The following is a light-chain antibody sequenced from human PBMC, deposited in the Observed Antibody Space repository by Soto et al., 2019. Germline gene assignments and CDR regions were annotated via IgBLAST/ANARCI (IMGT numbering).Light chain of an antibody. J-gene: IGKJ2*01. CDR3: QQSYSTPYT. CDR2: GAS. V-gene: IGKV1-39*01. CDR1: QSISIY. Sequence: DIPMTQSPSSLSASVGDRXTXXXRASQSISIYLNWYQQKPGKAPKLLIYGASSLQSGVPSRFSGSGSGTHFTLIISSLQPEDFATXXXQQSYSTPYTFGQGTNVEIK.